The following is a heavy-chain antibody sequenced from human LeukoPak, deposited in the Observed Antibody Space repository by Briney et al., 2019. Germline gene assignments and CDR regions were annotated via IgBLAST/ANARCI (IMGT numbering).Heavy chain of an antibody. V-gene: IGHV4-30-4*01. CDR2: IYYSGST. CDR1: GGSISSGDYY. Sequence: SETLSLTCTVSGGSISSGDYYWSWIRQPPGKGLEWIGNIYYSGSTYYNPSLKSRVTISVDTSKNQFSLKLSSVTAADTAVYYCARVGPGVWFDYWGQGTLVTVSS. CDR3: ARVGPGVWFDY. D-gene: IGHD3-16*01. J-gene: IGHJ4*02.